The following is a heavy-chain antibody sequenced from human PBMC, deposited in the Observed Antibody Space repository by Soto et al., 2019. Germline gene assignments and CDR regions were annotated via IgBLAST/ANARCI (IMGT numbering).Heavy chain of an antibody. CDR1: GFTFSSYA. V-gene: IGHV3-30-3*01. D-gene: IGHD2-15*01. Sequence: GGSLRLSCAASGFTFSSYAMHWVRQAPGKGLEWVAVISYDGSNKYYADSVKGRFTISRDNSKNTLYLQMNSLRAEDTAVYYCARDPSVIVVVVAATENWFDPWGQGTLVTVSS. J-gene: IGHJ5*02. CDR3: ARDPSVIVVVVAATENWFDP. CDR2: ISYDGSNK.